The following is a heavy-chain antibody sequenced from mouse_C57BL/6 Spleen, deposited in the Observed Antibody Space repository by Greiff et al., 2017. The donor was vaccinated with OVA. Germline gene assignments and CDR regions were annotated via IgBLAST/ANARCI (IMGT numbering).Heavy chain of an antibody. Sequence: EVKLVESGGGLVKPGGSLKLSCAASGFTFSDYGMHWVRQAPEKGLEWVAYISSGSSTIYYADTVKGRFTISRDNAKNTLFLQMTSLRSEDTAMYYCARWRYYGRGGFFDYWGQGTTLTVSS. V-gene: IGHV5-17*01. CDR2: ISSGSSTI. CDR1: GFTFSDYG. CDR3: ARWRYYGRGGFFDY. D-gene: IGHD1-1*01. J-gene: IGHJ2*01.